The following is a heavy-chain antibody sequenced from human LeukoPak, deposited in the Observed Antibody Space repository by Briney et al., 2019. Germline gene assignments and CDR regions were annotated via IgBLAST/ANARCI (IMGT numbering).Heavy chain of an antibody. D-gene: IGHD3-16*01. CDR3: ARVSYLGAFDI. Sequence: PGGSLRLSCAASGFTFSSYGMHWVRQAPGKGLEWVAVISYDGSNKYYADSVKGRFTISRDNSKNTLYLQMNSLRAEDTAVYYCARVSYLGAFDIWGQGTMVTVSS. CDR2: ISYDGSNK. V-gene: IGHV3-30*19. J-gene: IGHJ3*02. CDR1: GFTFSSYG.